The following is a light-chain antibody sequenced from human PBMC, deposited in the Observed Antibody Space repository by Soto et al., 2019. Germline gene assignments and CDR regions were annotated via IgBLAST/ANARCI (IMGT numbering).Light chain of an antibody. CDR1: SSDVGGYNY. CDR2: DVS. J-gene: IGLJ1*01. Sequence: QSALTQPASVSGSPGQSITISCTGTSSDVGGYNYVSWYQQHPGKAPKLMIYDVSNRPSGVSNRFSVSKSGNTASLTIAGLQAEDEADYYGSSYTSSSTLYVFGTGTKLTVL. V-gene: IGLV2-14*01. CDR3: SSYTSSSTLYV.